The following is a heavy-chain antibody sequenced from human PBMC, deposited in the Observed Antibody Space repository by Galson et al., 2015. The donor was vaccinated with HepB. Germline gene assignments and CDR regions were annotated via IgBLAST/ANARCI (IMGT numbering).Heavy chain of an antibody. CDR1: GYTFSNYG. CDR2: VSPYNGDT. D-gene: IGHD4-17*01. CDR3: ARGAVTNHYFDS. J-gene: IGHJ4*02. V-gene: IGHV1-18*01. Sequence: SVKVSCKASGYTFSNYGFSWVRQAPGQGLEWMGWVSPYNGDTKYVQKFQDRVTMTTDTSTTTAYMELRSLRSDDTAVYYCARGAVTNHYFDSWGQGTLVAVSS.